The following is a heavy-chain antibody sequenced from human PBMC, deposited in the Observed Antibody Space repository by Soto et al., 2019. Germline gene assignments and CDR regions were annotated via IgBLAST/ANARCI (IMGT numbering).Heavy chain of an antibody. J-gene: IGHJ6*02. V-gene: IGHV3-30*18. CDR3: AKDRGELLPPYYYYYYGMDV. D-gene: IGHD1-26*01. Sequence: QVQLVESGGGVVQPGRSLRLSCAASGFTFSSYGMHWVRQAPGKGLEWVAVISYDGSNKYYADSVKGRFTISRDNSKNTLYLQMNSLRAEDTAVYYCAKDRGELLPPYYYYYYGMDVWGQGTTVTVSS. CDR2: ISYDGSNK. CDR1: GFTFSSYG.